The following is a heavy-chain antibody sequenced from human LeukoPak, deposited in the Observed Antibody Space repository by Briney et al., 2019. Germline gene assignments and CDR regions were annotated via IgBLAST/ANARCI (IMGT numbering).Heavy chain of an antibody. D-gene: IGHD3-10*01. CDR2: TSGSGGST. Sequence: GGSLRLSCAASGFTFSSYDMRWVRQAPGKGLEWVSGTSGSGGSTYYADSAKGRFTISRDNSKNTLYLQMNSLRAEDTAVYYCAKDRSLTIRLYGSGSSASNWFDAWGQGTLVTVSS. CDR1: GFTFSSYD. J-gene: IGHJ5*02. V-gene: IGHV3-23*01. CDR3: AKDRSLTIRLYGSGSSASNWFDA.